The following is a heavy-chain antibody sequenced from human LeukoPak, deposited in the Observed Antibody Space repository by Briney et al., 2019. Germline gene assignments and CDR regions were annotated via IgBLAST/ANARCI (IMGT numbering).Heavy chain of an antibody. CDR1: GGSISSGGYY. V-gene: IGHV4-30-2*01. D-gene: IGHD3-10*01. CDR3: ARGPRMVRGVLPRRPGLHDAFDI. J-gene: IGHJ3*02. Sequence: PSETLSLTCTVSGGSISSGGYYWSWIRQPPGEGLEWIGYIYHSGSTYYNPSHKSRVTISVDTSKNQFSLKLSSVTAADTAVYYCARGPRMVRGVLPRRPGLHDAFDIWGQGTMVTVSS. CDR2: IYHSGST.